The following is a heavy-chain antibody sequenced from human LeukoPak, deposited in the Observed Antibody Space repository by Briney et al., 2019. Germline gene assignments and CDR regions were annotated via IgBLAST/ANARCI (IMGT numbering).Heavy chain of an antibody. J-gene: IGHJ6*03. CDR1: NYYISNGYY. CDR3: ARTTEGGYTYGYFYYYYMDV. D-gene: IGHD5-18*01. Sequence: SETLSLTCTVSNYYISNGYYWSWIRQPPGKGLEWIGYIYYSGSTNYNPSLKSRVTISVDTSKNQFSLKLTSVTAADTAVYYCARTTEGGYTYGYFYYYYMDVWGKGTTVTISS. CDR2: IYYSGST. V-gene: IGHV4-61*01.